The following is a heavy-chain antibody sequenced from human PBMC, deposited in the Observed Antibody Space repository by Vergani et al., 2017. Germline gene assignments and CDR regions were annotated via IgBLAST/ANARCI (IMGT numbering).Heavy chain of an antibody. V-gene: IGHV3-21*01. CDR3: ERFGSTSNTANYDFCMDV. Sequence: EVQLVESGGGLVKPGGSLRLSCAASGFTFSSYSMNWVRQAPGKGLEWVSSISSSSSYIYYADSVKGRFTISRDNAKNSLYLQMHSLRADDTAVYDCERFGSTSNTANYDFCMDVWGKGTTVTVSS. CDR2: ISSSSSYI. J-gene: IGHJ6*03. CDR1: GFTFSSYS. D-gene: IGHD3-3*01.